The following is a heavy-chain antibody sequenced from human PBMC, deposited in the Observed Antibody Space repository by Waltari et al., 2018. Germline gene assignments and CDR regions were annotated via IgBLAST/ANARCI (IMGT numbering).Heavy chain of an antibody. J-gene: IGHJ6*02. Sequence: QVQLVQSGAEVKKPGSSVKVSCKASGGTFSSYALTWVRQAPGQGLEWMGGSIPILGTANYAQKFQGRVTMTADESTSTADMELSSLKSEDTAVYYCASQSSSSHYYGMGVWGQGTTVTVSS. CDR2: SIPILGTA. CDR3: ASQSSSSHYYGMGV. D-gene: IGHD6-6*01. V-gene: IGHV1-69*01. CDR1: GGTFSSYA.